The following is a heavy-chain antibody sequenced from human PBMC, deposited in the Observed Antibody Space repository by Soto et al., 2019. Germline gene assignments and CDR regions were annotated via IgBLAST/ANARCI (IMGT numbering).Heavy chain of an antibody. CDR1: GFTFSSYG. CDR3: AKSGRSAGYYYYYGMDV. Sequence: QVQLVESGGGVVQPGRSLRLSCAASGFTFSSYGMHWVRQAPGRGLEWVAVISYDGSNKYYADSVKGRFTISRDNSKNTLYLQMNSLRAEDTAVYYCAKSGRSAGYYYYYGMDVWGQGTTVTVSS. J-gene: IGHJ6*02. D-gene: IGHD3-10*01. V-gene: IGHV3-30*18. CDR2: ISYDGSNK.